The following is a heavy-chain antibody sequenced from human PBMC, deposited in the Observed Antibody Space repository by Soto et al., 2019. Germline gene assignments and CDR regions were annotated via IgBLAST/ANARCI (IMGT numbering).Heavy chain of an antibody. V-gene: IGHV3-74*01. Sequence: EVQLLESGGGLIQTGGSLRLSCTAAGFTFSTHWMHWVRKAPGKGLVWVSRINSDGSTTNYVDSVKGLFTIARDNAKNTVYLQMNSLRAEDTAVYYCARVPTGGYDWVWGQGTLVTVSS. J-gene: IGHJ4*02. CDR1: GFTFSTHW. D-gene: IGHD5-12*01. CDR2: INSDGSTT. CDR3: ARVPTGGYDWV.